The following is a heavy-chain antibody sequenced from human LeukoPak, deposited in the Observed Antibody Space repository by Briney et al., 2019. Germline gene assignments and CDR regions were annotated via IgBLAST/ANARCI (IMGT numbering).Heavy chain of an antibody. Sequence: SVKVSCKASGGTFSSYAISWVRQAPGQGLEWMGRIIPILGIANYAQKFQGRVTITADKSTSTAYMELSSLRSEDTAVYYCARDPPLYSSSWYPSVGMDVWGQGTTVTVSS. V-gene: IGHV1-69*04. CDR2: IIPILGIA. J-gene: IGHJ6*02. CDR1: GGTFSSYA. D-gene: IGHD6-13*01. CDR3: ARDPPLYSSSWYPSVGMDV.